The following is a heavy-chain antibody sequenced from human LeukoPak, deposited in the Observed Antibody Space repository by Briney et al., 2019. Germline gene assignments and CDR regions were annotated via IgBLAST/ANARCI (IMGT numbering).Heavy chain of an antibody. CDR1: GFTFSNYW. J-gene: IGHJ4*02. CDR3: ARDRKWLLRPLDY. V-gene: IGHV3-7*01. CDR2: IKQDGSEK. D-gene: IGHD3-22*01. Sequence: PGGSLRPSCAASGFTFSNYWMSWVRQAPGKGLDWVANIKQDGSEKYHVDSVKGRFTISRDNAKNSLYLQMNSLRAEDTAVYYCARDRKWLLRPLDYWGQGTLVTVSS.